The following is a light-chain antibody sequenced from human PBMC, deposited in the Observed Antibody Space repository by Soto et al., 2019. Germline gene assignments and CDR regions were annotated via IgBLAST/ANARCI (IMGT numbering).Light chain of an antibody. CDR2: LNSDGSH. Sequence: QLVLTQSPDASASQGASVKLTCTLSSGHSSYAIAWHQQQPEKVPRYLMKLNSDGSHSKGDGIPDRFSGSSSGAERYLSISSLQSEDEADYYCQTWGTGFHIVFGGGTKLTVL. V-gene: IGLV4-69*01. CDR1: SGHSSYA. CDR3: QTWGTGFHIV. J-gene: IGLJ2*01.